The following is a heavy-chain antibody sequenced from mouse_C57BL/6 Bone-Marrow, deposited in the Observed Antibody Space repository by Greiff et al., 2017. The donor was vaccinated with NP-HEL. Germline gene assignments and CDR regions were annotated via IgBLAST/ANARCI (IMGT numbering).Heavy chain of an antibody. CDR3: ARNWAAWFAY. D-gene: IGHD4-1*01. CDR1: GYTFTSYW. CDR2: IYPGSGST. J-gene: IGHJ3*01. V-gene: IGHV1-55*01. Sequence: QVQLKQPGAELVKPGASVKMSCKASGYTFTSYWITWVKQRPGQGLEWIGDIYPGSGSTNYNEKFKSKATLTVETSSSTAYMQLSSLTSEDSAVYYCARNWAAWFAYWGQGTLVTVSA.